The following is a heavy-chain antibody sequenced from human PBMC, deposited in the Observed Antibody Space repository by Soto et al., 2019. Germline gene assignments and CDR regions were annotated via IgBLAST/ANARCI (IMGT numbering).Heavy chain of an antibody. Sequence: QVQLVQSGAEVKKPGASVKVSCKASGYTFTSYYMHWVRQAPGQGLEWMGWINPDSGVTYYPHKFQDRVTMTRDTSISTAYMELSRLTSDDTALYYCARDMGVRDVWGPGTTVIVSS. V-gene: IGHV1-2*02. CDR3: ARDMGVRDV. J-gene: IGHJ6*02. D-gene: IGHD2-8*01. CDR2: INPDSGVT. CDR1: GYTFTSYY.